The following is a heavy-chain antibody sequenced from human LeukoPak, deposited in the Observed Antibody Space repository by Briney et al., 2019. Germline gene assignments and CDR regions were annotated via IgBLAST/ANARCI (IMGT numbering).Heavy chain of an antibody. CDR1: GGSFSGYY. CDR3: ARHTTMVHFDY. Sequence: SETLSLTCAVYGGSFSGYYWSWIRQPPGKGLEWIGEINHSGSTNYNPSLKSRVTISVDTSKNQFSLKLSSVTATDTAVYYCARHTTMVHFDYWGQGTLVTVSS. CDR2: INHSGST. J-gene: IGHJ4*02. D-gene: IGHD5-18*01. V-gene: IGHV4-34*01.